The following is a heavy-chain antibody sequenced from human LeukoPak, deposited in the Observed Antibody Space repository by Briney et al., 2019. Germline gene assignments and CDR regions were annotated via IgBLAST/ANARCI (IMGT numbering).Heavy chain of an antibody. D-gene: IGHD3-10*01. Sequence: GGSLRLSCAASGFTFSRHGISWVRQAPRKGPEWGSTISGSGDNTYYANSVKCRFTISRDNSKNTLYLQMNSLGAEDTATYYCAKVTYGSGTYGAFDYWGQGTLVTVSS. J-gene: IGHJ4*02. CDR2: ISGSGDNT. V-gene: IGHV3-23*01. CDR3: AKVTYGSGTYGAFDY. CDR1: GFTFSRHG.